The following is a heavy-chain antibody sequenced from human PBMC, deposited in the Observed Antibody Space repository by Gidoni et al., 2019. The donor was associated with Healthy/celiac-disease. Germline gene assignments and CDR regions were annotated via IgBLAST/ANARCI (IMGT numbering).Heavy chain of an antibody. CDR1: GFTSSSYA. V-gene: IGHV3-64*01. D-gene: IGHD3-22*01. CDR3: ARVSTKSSEGRFYDY. Sequence: EVQLVESGGGLVQPGGSLRLSCAASGFTSSSYAMHWVRQAPGKGLEYVSTICSNGGSTYYANSVKGRFTISRDNSKNTLYLQMGSLRAEDMAVYYCARVSTKSSEGRFYDYWGQGTLVTVSS. J-gene: IGHJ4*02. CDR2: ICSNGGST.